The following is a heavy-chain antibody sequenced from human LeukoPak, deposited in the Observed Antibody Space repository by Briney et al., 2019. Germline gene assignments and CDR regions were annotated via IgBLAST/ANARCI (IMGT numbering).Heavy chain of an antibody. CDR3: ATKGASSGERSWFDP. V-gene: IGHV4-39*07. Sequence: KASETLSLTCSVSGVSISSGSNYWGWIRQPPGKTLEWIGSIYSSGGTYYNPSLKSRAIILIDTAKNHVSLKLSSVTAADTAVYYCATKGASSGERSWFDPWGQGTLVTVSS. CDR1: GVSISSGSNY. CDR2: IYSSGGT. D-gene: IGHD6-19*01. J-gene: IGHJ5*02.